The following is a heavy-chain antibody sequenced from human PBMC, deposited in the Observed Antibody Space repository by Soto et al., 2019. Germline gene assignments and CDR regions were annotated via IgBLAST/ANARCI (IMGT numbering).Heavy chain of an antibody. CDR1: GDSISSGGYS. D-gene: IGHD3-22*01. J-gene: IGHJ4*02. CDR3: ARDPRSGYYLDY. CDR2: IYLSGGT. Sequence: QLQLQESGSGLVKPSQTLSLTCAVSGDSISSGGYSWYWIRQPPGKGLEWIGYIYLSGGTDYNPCLNSRVIITVDSSNNQFSLKLSSVTAADTAVYYCARDPRSGYYLDYWGQGTLVTVSS. V-gene: IGHV4-30-2*01.